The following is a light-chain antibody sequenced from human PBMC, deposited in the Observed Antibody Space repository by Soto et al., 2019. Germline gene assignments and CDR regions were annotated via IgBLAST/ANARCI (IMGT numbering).Light chain of an antibody. CDR2: GAS. CDR3: QQSYRSPYT. CDR1: QNINIY. V-gene: IGKV1-39*01. J-gene: IGKJ2*01. Sequence: IQLTQSPSSLSASVGDRVTVTCRASQNINIYLNWYQQKPGKAPTLPIYGASSLQSGVPSRFSCGGSRTDFTLTISSLQAEDFATYYCQQSYRSPYTFGQGTRLEI.